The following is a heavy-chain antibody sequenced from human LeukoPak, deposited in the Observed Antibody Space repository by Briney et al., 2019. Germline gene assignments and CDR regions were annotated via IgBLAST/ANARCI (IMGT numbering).Heavy chain of an antibody. CDR3: ASETEGSSYDAFDT. J-gene: IGHJ3*02. CDR2: ISGTSNTI. Sequence: GGSLRLSCAASGFTFSSYSMNWVRQAPGKGLEWVSIISGTSNTIYYADSVKGRFTISRDNAKNSLYLQMNSLRDEDTAVYYCASETEGSSYDAFDTWGQGTMVSVSS. V-gene: IGHV3-48*02. D-gene: IGHD6-6*01. CDR1: GFTFSSYS.